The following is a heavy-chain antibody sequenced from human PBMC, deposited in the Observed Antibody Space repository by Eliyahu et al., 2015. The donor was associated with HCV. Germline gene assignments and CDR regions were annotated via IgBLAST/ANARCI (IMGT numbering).Heavy chain of an antibody. J-gene: IGHJ6*04. V-gene: IGHV3-53*01. CDR3: ARGTNYYYGMDV. CDR2: IXRGGYI. Sequence: EVQLVESGGGLIQPGGSLRLSXXXSGFXVSDXYXAWVRQAPGKGLEWVSVIXRGGYIYSADSVRGRFTISRDNSKNTVYVQMNSLRADDTAVYYCARGTNYYYGMDVWGKGTTVTVSS. CDR1: GFXVSDXY.